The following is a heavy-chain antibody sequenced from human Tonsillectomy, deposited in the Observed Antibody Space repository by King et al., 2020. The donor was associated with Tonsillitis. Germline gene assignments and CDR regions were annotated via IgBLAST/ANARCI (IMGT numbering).Heavy chain of an antibody. J-gene: IGHJ4*02. Sequence: VQLVESGGGLVQPGGSLRLSCAASGFTFSTDTMNWVRQAPGKGLEWVSYISGRTSAIYYTDSVKGRFTISRDSAKNSLYLQMNSLRAEDTAVYYCARGGEAAADPFDSWGQGTLVTVSS. V-gene: IGHV3-48*01. CDR3: ARGGEAAADPFDS. CDR2: ISGRTSAI. D-gene: IGHD6-25*01. CDR1: GFTFSTDT.